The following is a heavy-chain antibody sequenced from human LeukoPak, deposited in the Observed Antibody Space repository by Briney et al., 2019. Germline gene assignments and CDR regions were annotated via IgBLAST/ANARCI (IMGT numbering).Heavy chain of an antibody. CDR2: ISGSGGST. V-gene: IGHV3-23*01. CDR3: AKDPGPYGDYYFDY. CDR1: GFTFSSYA. J-gene: IGHJ4*02. D-gene: IGHD4-17*01. Sequence: PGGSLRLSCAASGFTFSSYAMSWVRQAPGKGREWVSAISGSGGSTYYADSVKGRFIISRDNSKKTLYLQMNSLRAEDTAVYYCAKDPGPYGDYYFDYWGQGTLVTVSS.